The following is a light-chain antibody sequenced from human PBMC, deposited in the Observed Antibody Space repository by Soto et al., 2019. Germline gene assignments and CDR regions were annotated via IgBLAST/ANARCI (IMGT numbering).Light chain of an antibody. J-gene: IGLJ1*01. CDR3: SSYTSSTTYV. Sequence: QSALTQPASVSGSPGQSIAISCTGTTSDVGAYNYVSWYQQHPGKAPKLMIYQVSNRPSGVSNRFSGSKSGNTASLTISGLQAEDEADYYCSSYTSSTTYVFGTGTKVTFL. CDR1: TSDVGAYNY. V-gene: IGLV2-14*01. CDR2: QVS.